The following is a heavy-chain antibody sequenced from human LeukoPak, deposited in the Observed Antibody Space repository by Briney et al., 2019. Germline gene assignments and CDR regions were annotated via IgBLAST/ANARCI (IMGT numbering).Heavy chain of an antibody. CDR3: ARDGVPTGYCTNGVCYTGLGVGSPERYFDY. D-gene: IGHD2-8*01. Sequence: GGTLRLSCAPSGFTSSSFWMSWVGQAPGTGREGVAKIKQDGSEKYYVDSVKGRFTISRDNAKNSLYLQMNSLRAEDTAVYYCARDGVPTGYCTNGVCYTGLGVGSPERYFDYWGQGTLVTVSS. CDR1: GFTSSSFW. V-gene: IGHV3-7*01. J-gene: IGHJ4*02. CDR2: IKQDGSEK.